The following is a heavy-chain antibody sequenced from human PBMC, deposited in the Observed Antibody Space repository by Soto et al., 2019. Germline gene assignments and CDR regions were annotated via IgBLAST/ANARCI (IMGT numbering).Heavy chain of an antibody. CDR3: GKERRGSCWFVCSY. D-gene: IGHD6-19*01. Sequence: GGSLRLSCAASGFTFSSYSMNWVRQAPGKGLEWVSSISSSSSYIYYADSVKGRFTISRDNAKNSLYLQMNSLRAEDTAVYYCGKERRGSCWFVCSYWGHGSLVTVSS. CDR2: ISSSSSYI. V-gene: IGHV3-21*01. CDR1: GFTFSSYS. J-gene: IGHJ4*01.